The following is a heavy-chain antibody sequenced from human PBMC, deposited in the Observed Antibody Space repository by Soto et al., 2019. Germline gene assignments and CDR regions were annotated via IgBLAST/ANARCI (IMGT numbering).Heavy chain of an antibody. J-gene: IGHJ4*02. D-gene: IGHD2-2*01. V-gene: IGHV1-18*01. Sequence: QVQLVQSGAEVKKPGASVKVSCKASGYTFTSYGISWVRQAPGQGLEWMGWISDYNGNTNYSQKLQGRVTMTTVTSTSTAYMELRRLRSDDTAVYFCAREDPTSLNWGQGTLVTVSS. CDR2: ISDYNGNT. CDR1: GYTFTSYG. CDR3: AREDPTSLN.